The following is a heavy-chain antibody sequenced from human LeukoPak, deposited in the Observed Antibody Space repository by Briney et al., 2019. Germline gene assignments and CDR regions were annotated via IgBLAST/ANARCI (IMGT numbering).Heavy chain of an antibody. Sequence: GRSLRLSCAASGFTFSSYGMHWVRQAPGKGLEWVATISYDGSNKYYTDSVKGRFTISRDNSKNTLYLQMNSLRAEDTAVYYCAKDYSGYTAGFDYWGQGTLVTVSS. J-gene: IGHJ4*02. V-gene: IGHV3-30*18. CDR1: GFTFSSYG. CDR3: AKDYSGYTAGFDY. CDR2: ISYDGSNK. D-gene: IGHD5-12*01.